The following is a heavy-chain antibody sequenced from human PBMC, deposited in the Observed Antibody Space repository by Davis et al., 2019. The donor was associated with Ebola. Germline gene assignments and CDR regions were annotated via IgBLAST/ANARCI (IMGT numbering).Heavy chain of an antibody. J-gene: IGHJ6*02. D-gene: IGHD1-1*01. Sequence: GSLRLSCTVSGGSISSYYWSWIRQPPGKGLEWIGYIYYSGSTYYNPSLKSRVTISVDTSKNQFSLKLSSVTAADTAVYYCARHSTRYYYYGMDVWGQGTTVTVSS. CDR1: GGSISSYY. V-gene: IGHV4-59*04. CDR2: IYYSGST. CDR3: ARHSTRYYYYGMDV.